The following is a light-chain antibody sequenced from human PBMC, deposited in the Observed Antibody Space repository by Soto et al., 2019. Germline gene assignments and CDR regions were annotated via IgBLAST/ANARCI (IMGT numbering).Light chain of an antibody. CDR2: KAS. J-gene: IGKJ4*01. CDR1: QSIRCW. CDR3: QQYNSYPLT. V-gene: IGKV1-5*03. Sequence: DIQMTQSPSTLSASVGDRVTITCRASQSIRCWLSWYQQKPGKAPHLLIYKASSLASGVPSRFSGSGAGTEFTLTISSLQPDDVETNYCQQYNSYPLTFGGGTKVEIK.